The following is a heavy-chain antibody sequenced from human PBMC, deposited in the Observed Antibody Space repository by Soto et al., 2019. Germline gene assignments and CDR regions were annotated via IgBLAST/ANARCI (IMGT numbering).Heavy chain of an antibody. D-gene: IGHD3-10*01. CDR1: GGSISSGGYY. V-gene: IGHV4-31*03. J-gene: IGHJ4*02. CDR3: ARDNRDYYGSGSYSLDY. Sequence: PSETLSLTCTVSGGSISSGGYYWSWIRQHPGKGLEWIGYIYYSGSTYYNPSLKSRVTISVDTSKNQCSLKLSSVTAADTAVYYCARDNRDYYGSGSYSLDYWGQGTLVTVSS. CDR2: IYYSGST.